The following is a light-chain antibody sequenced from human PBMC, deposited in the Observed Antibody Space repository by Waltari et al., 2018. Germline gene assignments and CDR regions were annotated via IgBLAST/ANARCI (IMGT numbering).Light chain of an antibody. J-gene: IGKJ4*01. CDR3: HKYTSAPL. CDR1: QVIGNF. V-gene: IGKV1-27*01. CDR2: QAS. Sequence: DIQMTQSPSSLSASVGHSVTITCRATQVIGNFLAWYQQTPGKVPNLLISQASTLQAGVPSRFSGSGSGTDFTLTISSLQPEDVATYYCHKYTSAPLFGGGTKVEI.